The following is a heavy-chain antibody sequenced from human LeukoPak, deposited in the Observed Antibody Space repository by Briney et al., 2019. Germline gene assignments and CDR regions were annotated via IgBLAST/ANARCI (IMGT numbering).Heavy chain of an antibody. CDR1: GYTFTGYY. CDR3: ARGWLAETTVVTPYNY. D-gene: IGHD4-23*01. J-gene: IGHJ4*02. CDR2: IIPIFGTP. Sequence: SVKVSCKASGYTFTGYYMHWVRQAPGQGLEWMGGIIPIFGTPNYAQKFQGRVTITADESTSTAYMELSSLRSEDTAVYYCARGWLAETTVVTPYNYWGQGTLVTVSS. V-gene: IGHV1-69*13.